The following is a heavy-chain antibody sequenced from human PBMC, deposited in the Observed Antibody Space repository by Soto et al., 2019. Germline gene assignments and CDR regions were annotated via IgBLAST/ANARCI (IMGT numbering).Heavy chain of an antibody. J-gene: IGHJ4*02. CDR2: IYPDNSDS. Sequence: PGESLKISCKGSGYSFTSYWIGWVRQMPGKGLEWMGIIYPDNSDSRYSPSFQGQVTISADKSISTAYLKWSSLKASDTAIYYCVRHKPYRASYFGSVMVDYWGQGTLVTVSS. CDR1: GYSFTSYW. D-gene: IGHD3-10*01. V-gene: IGHV5-51*01. CDR3: VRHKPYRASYFGSVMVDY.